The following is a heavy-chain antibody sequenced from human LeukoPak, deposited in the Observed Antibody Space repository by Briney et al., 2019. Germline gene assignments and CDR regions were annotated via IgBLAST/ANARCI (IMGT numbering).Heavy chain of an antibody. D-gene: IGHD3-10*01. Sequence: GGSLRLSCVASGFTFSNYGMHWVRQAPGKGLERVAVISYDGGNKYYADSVEGRFTISRDNSKNTLYLQMNSLRTEDTAVYYCAKGWLALVRGVIQYWGQGTLVTVSS. CDR2: ISYDGGNK. CDR3: AKGWLALVRGVIQY. J-gene: IGHJ4*02. CDR1: GFTFSNYG. V-gene: IGHV3-30*18.